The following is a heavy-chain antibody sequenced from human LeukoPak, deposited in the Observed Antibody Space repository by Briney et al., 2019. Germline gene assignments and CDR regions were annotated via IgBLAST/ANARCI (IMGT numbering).Heavy chain of an antibody. CDR1: GYTFTSYG. D-gene: IGHD6-13*01. V-gene: IGHV1-18*01. J-gene: IGHJ3*02. Sequence: SVTVSCTPYGYTFTSYGISWVRQAPGHGLEWMGWISAYNGNTNYAQKLQGRVTMTTDTSTSTAYMELRSLRSDDTAVYYCARVGSSFFGDAFDIWGQGTMVTVSS. CDR2: ISAYNGNT. CDR3: ARVGSSFFGDAFDI.